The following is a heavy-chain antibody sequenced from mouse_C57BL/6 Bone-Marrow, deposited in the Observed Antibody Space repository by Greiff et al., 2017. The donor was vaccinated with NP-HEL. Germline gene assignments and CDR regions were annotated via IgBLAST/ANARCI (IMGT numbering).Heavy chain of an antibody. CDR1: GYTFTSYG. Sequence: QVQLQQSGAELARPGASVKLSCKASGYTFTSYGISWVKQRTGQGLEWIGEIYPRSGNTYYNEKFKGKATLTADKSSSTAYMELRSLTSEDSAVYFCARLGGIYYPIRGYVDYWGQGTTLTVSS. CDR2: IYPRSGNT. V-gene: IGHV1-81*01. J-gene: IGHJ2*01. D-gene: IGHD2-1*01. CDR3: ARLGGIYYPIRGYVDY.